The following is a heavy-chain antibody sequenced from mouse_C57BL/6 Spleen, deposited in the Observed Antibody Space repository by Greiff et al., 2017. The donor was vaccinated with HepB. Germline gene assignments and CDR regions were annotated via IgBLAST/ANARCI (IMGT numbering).Heavy chain of an antibody. CDR2: ISGGGGNT. CDR3: ARRDYGNYWYFDV. CDR1: GFTFSSYT. Sequence: EVKLQESGGGLVKPGGSLKLSCAASGFTFSSYTMSWVRQTPEKRLEWVATISGGGGNTYYPDSVKGRFTISRDNAKNTLYLQMSSLRSEDTALYYCARRDYGNYWYFDVWGTGTTVTVSS. J-gene: IGHJ1*03. V-gene: IGHV5-9*01. D-gene: IGHD2-1*01.